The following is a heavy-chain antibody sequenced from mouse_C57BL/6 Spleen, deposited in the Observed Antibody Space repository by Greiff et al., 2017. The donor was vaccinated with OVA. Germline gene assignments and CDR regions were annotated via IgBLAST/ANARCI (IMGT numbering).Heavy chain of an antibody. CDR2: ISYDGSN. CDR1: GYSITSGYY. D-gene: IGHD1-1*01. J-gene: IGHJ4*01. CDR3: ASDGSYAMDY. Sequence: EVKLVESGPGLVKPSQSLSLTCSVTGYSITSGYYWNWIRQFPGNKLEWMGYISYDGSNNYNPSLKNRISITRDTSKNQFFLKLNSVTTEDTATYYCASDGSYAMDYWGQGTSVTVSS. V-gene: IGHV3-6*01.